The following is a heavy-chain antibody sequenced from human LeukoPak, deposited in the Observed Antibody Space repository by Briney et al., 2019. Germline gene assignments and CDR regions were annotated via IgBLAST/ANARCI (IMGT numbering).Heavy chain of an antibody. D-gene: IGHD3-22*01. Sequence: ASVKVSCKSSGYTFTRYGITWVRQAPGQGLEWMGWISAYNGNTNYAQKLQGRVTMTTDTSTSTAYMELRSLRSDDTAVYYCARDPGYYDREGVYDYWGQGTLVTVSS. CDR1: GYTFTRYG. CDR3: ARDPGYYDREGVYDY. V-gene: IGHV1-18*01. CDR2: ISAYNGNT. J-gene: IGHJ4*02.